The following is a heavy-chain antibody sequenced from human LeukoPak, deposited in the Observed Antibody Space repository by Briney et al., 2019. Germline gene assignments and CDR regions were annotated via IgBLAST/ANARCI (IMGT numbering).Heavy chain of an antibody. Sequence: GASGKVSCKASGYTFTSYYMHWVRQAPGQGLEWMGIINPSGGSTRYAQKFQGRVTMTRDMSTSTVYMELSSLRSEDTAVYYCATATYYYYYYYMDVWGKGTTVTVSS. V-gene: IGHV1-46*01. CDR3: ATATYYYYYYYMDV. J-gene: IGHJ6*03. D-gene: IGHD1-26*01. CDR1: GYTFTSYY. CDR2: INPSGGST.